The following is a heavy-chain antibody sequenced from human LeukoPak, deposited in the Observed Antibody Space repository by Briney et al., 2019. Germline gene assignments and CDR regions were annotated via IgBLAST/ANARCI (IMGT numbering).Heavy chain of an antibody. V-gene: IGHV3-33*06. J-gene: IGHJ4*02. CDR1: GFSFRSFG. CDR2: IWYDGSKT. CDR3: AKDWGLSSSYYFDS. D-gene: IGHD7-27*01. Sequence: GRSLTLSCAASGFSFRSFGMHWVRQAPGKGLEWLALIWYDGSKTFYADSAKGRFTISRDNSKNTLHLLMTTLRAEDTAIYYCAKDWGLSSSYYFDSWGQGTQVAVSS.